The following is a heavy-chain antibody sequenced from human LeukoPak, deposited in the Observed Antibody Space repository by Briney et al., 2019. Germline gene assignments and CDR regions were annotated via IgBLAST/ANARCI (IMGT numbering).Heavy chain of an antibody. V-gene: IGHV3-30-3*01. CDR2: ISYDGSNK. CDR1: GFTFRNYP. Sequence: GRSLRISCAASGFTFRNYPFHWVRQAPGKGLEWVAVISYDGSNKYYADSVKGRFTISRDNSKNTLYLQMTSLRPEDTGVYYCATEIRPNDYWGQGTLVTVSS. CDR3: ATEIRPNDY. J-gene: IGHJ4*02. D-gene: IGHD4-17*01.